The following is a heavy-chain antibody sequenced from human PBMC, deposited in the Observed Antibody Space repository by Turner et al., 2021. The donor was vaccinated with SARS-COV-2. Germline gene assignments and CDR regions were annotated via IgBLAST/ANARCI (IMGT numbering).Heavy chain of an antibody. CDR3: ARDVDYFSPIGGSHHYYYGMDV. J-gene: IGHJ6*02. CDR1: GNTFSTYA. D-gene: IGHD4-17*01. V-gene: IGHV1-69*01. CDR2: IIPIFGTA. Sequence: QVQLVQSGAEVKKPGSSVKVSFKASGNTFSTYAISWVRQAPGQGLEWMGGIIPIFGTANYAQNFQGRVTSTADESSSTAYMELSSLRSEDAAVYYCARDVDYFSPIGGSHHYYYGMDVWGQGTTVTVSS.